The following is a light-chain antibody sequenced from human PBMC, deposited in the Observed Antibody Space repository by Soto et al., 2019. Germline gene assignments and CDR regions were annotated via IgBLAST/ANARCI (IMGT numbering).Light chain of an antibody. CDR3: QQYDFLPLT. J-gene: IGKJ4*01. CDR1: QSVSRNY. Sequence: EVVLTQSPGTLSLSPGDRATLSCRASQSVSRNYLAWYQQKPGQTPRLLIFGASNRAADIPARFSASGSGTDFTRTISGLEPDDVAVYYCQQYDFLPLTFGGGTRL. CDR2: GAS. V-gene: IGKV3-20*01.